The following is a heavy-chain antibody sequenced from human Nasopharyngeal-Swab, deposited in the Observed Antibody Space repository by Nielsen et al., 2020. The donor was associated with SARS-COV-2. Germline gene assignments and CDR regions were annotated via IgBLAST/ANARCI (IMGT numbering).Heavy chain of an antibody. D-gene: IGHD6-19*01. CDR1: GFTFCNSD. CDR2: IARSGTTT. V-gene: IGHV3-23*01. CDR3: TKDSGWLATF. Sequence: EPLKISCAASGFTFCNSDMSWVRQAPGKGLEWVSGIARSGTTTYYADSVKGRFTISRDNSKNTLYLQMNSLRAEDTAFYYCTKDSGWLATFWGQGTAVTVSS. J-gene: IGHJ6*02.